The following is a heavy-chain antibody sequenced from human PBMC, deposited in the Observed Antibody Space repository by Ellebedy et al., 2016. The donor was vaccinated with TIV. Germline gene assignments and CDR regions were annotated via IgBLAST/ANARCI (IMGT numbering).Heavy chain of an antibody. CDR2: INQDGSVD. CDR1: ELTYW. J-gene: IGHJ4*02. Sequence: GGPLRLSXGTSELTYWLNCVRQAPGTGLEWVASINQDGSVDHYVDSVMGRLTVTRDNAKSSLYLQMNSLRAEDTAVYYCLPSGGSSRWGQGTLVTVSS. D-gene: IGHD5-12*01. V-gene: IGHV3-7*01. CDR3: LPSGGSSR.